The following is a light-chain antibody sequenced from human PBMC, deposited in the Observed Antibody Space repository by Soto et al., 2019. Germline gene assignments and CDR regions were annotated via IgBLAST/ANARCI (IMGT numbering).Light chain of an antibody. J-gene: IGKJ5*01. CDR1: QSVSSTS. CDR2: GAS. CDR3: QHYVTSSIT. Sequence: EIVLTQSPGTLSLSPGERATLSCRASQSVSSTSLAWYQQKPGQAPRLLMYGASSRATGTPDRICGGGSGTDFTLTIRRLEPEDFAVYYCQHYVTSSITFGQGTRLEIK. V-gene: IGKV3-20*01.